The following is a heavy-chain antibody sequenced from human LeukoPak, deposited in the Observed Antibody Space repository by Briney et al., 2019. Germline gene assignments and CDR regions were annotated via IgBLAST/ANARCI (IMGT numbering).Heavy chain of an antibody. Sequence: SETLSLTCAVSGGSISSSNWWSWVRQPPGKGLEWIGEIYHSGSTNYNPSLKSRVTISVDKSKNQFSLKLSSVTAADTAVYYCARGPLYYDFWSGPADDAFDVWGQGTMVTVS. D-gene: IGHD3-3*01. CDR3: ARGPLYYDFWSGPADDAFDV. CDR1: GGSISSSNW. J-gene: IGHJ3*01. CDR2: IYHSGST. V-gene: IGHV4-4*02.